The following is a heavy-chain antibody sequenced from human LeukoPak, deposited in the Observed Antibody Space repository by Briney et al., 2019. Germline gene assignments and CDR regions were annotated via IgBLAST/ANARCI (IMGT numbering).Heavy chain of an antibody. D-gene: IGHD3-10*01. Sequence: SETLSLTCTVSGVSISSYYWSWIRQPPGKGLEWIGYIYYSGSTNYNPSLKSRVTISVDTSKNQFSLKLSSVTAADTAVYYCAREAPTYYYGADYWGQGTLVTVSS. J-gene: IGHJ4*02. CDR3: AREAPTYYYGADY. CDR2: IYYSGST. CDR1: GVSISSYY. V-gene: IGHV4-59*12.